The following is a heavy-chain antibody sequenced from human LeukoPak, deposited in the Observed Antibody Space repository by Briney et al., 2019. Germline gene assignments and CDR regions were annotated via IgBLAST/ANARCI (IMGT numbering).Heavy chain of an antibody. D-gene: IGHD3-22*01. Sequence: GESLKISCKGSGYSFTSYWIGWVRQMPGKGLEWMGIIYPGDSDTRYSPSFQGQVTISADKSISTAYLQWSSLKASDTAMYYCARCGSSGYYSPSLDAAFDIWGQGTMVTVSS. CDR3: ARCGSSGYYSPSLDAAFDI. V-gene: IGHV5-51*01. CDR2: IYPGDSDT. J-gene: IGHJ3*02. CDR1: GYSFTSYW.